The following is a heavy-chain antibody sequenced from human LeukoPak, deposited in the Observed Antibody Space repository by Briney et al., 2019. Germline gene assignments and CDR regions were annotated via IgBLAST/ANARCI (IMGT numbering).Heavy chain of an antibody. V-gene: IGHV1-69*04. D-gene: IGHD1-26*01. CDR3: ASLSSGSYYFDY. CDR1: GGTFSSYA. J-gene: IGHJ4*02. Sequence: SVKVSCKASGGTFSSYAISWVRQAPGQGLEWMGRIIPILGIANYAQKFQGRVTITADKSTSTAYMELSSLRSEDTAVYYCASLSSGSYYFDYWGQGTLVTVSS. CDR2: IIPILGIA.